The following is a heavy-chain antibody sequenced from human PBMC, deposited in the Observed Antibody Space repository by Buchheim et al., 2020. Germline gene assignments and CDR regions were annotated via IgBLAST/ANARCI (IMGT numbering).Heavy chain of an antibody. CDR1: GFTFSSYA. CDR3: AKDSGYDFWSGYYTLGGYNWFDP. CDR2: ISGSGGST. D-gene: IGHD3-3*01. J-gene: IGHJ5*02. V-gene: IGHV3-23*01. Sequence: EVQLLESGGGLVQPGGSLRLSCAASGFTFSSYAMSWVRQAPGKGLEWVSAISGSGGSTYYADSVKGRFTISRDNSKNTLYLQMNSLRAEDTAVYYCAKDSGYDFWSGYYTLGGYNWFDPWGQGTL.